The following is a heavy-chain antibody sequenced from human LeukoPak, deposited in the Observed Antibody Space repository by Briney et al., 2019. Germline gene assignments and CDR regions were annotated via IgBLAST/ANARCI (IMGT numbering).Heavy chain of an antibody. Sequence: SETLSLTCTASGGSISSSSYYWGWIRQPPGKGLEWIGSIYYSGSTYYNPSLKSRVTISVDTSKNQFSLKLSSVTAADTAVYYCARTKIMNWFDPWGQGTLVTVSS. CDR1: GGSISSSSYY. D-gene: IGHD3-16*01. CDR3: ARTKIMNWFDP. CDR2: IYYSGST. V-gene: IGHV4-39*01. J-gene: IGHJ5*02.